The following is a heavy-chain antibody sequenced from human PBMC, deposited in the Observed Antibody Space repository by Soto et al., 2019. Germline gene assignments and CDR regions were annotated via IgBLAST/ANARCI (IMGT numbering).Heavy chain of an antibody. D-gene: IGHD6-13*01. J-gene: IGHJ4*02. V-gene: IGHV1-3*01. CDR2: INAGNGNT. Sequence: QVPLVQSGAEVKKPGASVKVSCKASGYTFTSYAMHWVRQAPGQRLEWMGWINAGNGNTKYSQKFQGRVTITRDTSASKAYMELSSLRSEDTAVYYCAGDRVAAAPDCWGQGTLVTVSS. CDR3: AGDRVAAAPDC. CDR1: GYTFTSYA.